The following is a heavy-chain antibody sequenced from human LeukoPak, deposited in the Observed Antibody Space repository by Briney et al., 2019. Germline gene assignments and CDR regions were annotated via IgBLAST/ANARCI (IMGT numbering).Heavy chain of an antibody. D-gene: IGHD4-11*01. CDR3: ARSRSNSLDY. CDR1: GFTFSQYW. Sequence: TGGSLRLSCAASGFTFSQYWMSWVRQAPGKGLEWVANIKPDGSEKYSVDSVKGRFTISRDNPKNSLYLQMKSLRAEDTAVYYCARSRSNSLDYWGQGTLVTVSS. CDR2: IKPDGSEK. V-gene: IGHV3-7*04. J-gene: IGHJ4*02.